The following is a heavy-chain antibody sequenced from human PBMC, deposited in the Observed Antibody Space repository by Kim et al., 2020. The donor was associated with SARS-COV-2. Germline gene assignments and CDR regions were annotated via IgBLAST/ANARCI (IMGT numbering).Heavy chain of an antibody. J-gene: IGHJ6*03. Sequence: GGSLRLSCAASGFTFSYSGLHWVRQAPGKGLEGVAVIWSDGSNKYYADSVKGRFTISRDDSKNMLYLQMNSLRAEDTALYYCARDRRSGGNSMDVWGKGTPVMVSS. CDR3: ARDRRSGGNSMDV. V-gene: IGHV3-33*01. D-gene: IGHD2-15*01. CDR2: IWSDGSNK. CDR1: GFTFSYSG.